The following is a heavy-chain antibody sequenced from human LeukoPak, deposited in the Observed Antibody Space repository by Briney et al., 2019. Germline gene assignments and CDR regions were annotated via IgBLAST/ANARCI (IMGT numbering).Heavy chain of an antibody. CDR1: GFTFDDYA. Sequence: GGSLRPSCAASGFTFDDYAMHWVRQAPGKGLEWVSLISGDGGSTYYADSVKGRFTISRDNSKNSLYLQMNSLRTEDTALYYCAKGDIVVVPSGRYYYYMDVWGKGTTVTVSS. V-gene: IGHV3-43*02. CDR3: AKGDIVVVPSGRYYYYMDV. CDR2: ISGDGGST. D-gene: IGHD2-2*01. J-gene: IGHJ6*03.